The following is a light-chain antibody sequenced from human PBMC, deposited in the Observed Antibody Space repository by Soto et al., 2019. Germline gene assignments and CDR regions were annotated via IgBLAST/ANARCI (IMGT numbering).Light chain of an antibody. CDR1: QDISSW. Sequence: DIQMTQSPSSVSASVGDGVTITFRASQDISSWLAWYQQKPGKAPKIMIYAASSLQGGVPSRFSGSGSGTEFTLTISSLQPEDFATYYCQQASSFPPTFGQGTRLEIK. CDR3: QQASSFPPT. CDR2: AAS. V-gene: IGKV1-12*01. J-gene: IGKJ5*01.